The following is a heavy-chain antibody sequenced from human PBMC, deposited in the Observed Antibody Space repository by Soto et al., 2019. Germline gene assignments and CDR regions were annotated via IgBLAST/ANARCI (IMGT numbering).Heavy chain of an antibody. CDR2: ISGSSTTI. CDR3: ARDKGGSVAGFNYLAP. D-gene: IGHD6-19*01. J-gene: IGHJ4*01. Sequence: PGGSLRLSCAASGFAFSTFGMNWVRQAPGKGLEWISYISGSSTTIFYGGSVRGRFTVSRDNAENSMYLQMNSLRDEDTAVYYCARDKGGSVAGFNYLAPRGQGTPVNVS. CDR1: GFAFSTFG. V-gene: IGHV3-48*02.